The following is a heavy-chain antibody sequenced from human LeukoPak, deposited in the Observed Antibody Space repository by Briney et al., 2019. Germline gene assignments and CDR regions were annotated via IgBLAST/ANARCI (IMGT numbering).Heavy chain of an antibody. J-gene: IGHJ6*02. D-gene: IGHD6-13*01. CDR3: ARDIAPFIAAAGYYYYYYGMDV. Sequence: GGSLRLSCAASGFTFSSYSMNWVRQAPGKGLEWVSSISSSSSYIYYADSVKGRFTISRDNAKNSLYLQMNSLRAEDTAVYYCARDIAPFIAAAGYYYYYYGMDVWGQGTTVTVSS. V-gene: IGHV3-21*01. CDR1: GFTFSSYS. CDR2: ISSSSSYI.